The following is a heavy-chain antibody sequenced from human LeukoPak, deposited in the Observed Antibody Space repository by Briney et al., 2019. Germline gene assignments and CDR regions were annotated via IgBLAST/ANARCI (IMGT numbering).Heavy chain of an antibody. D-gene: IGHD6-6*01. CDR2: IYYSGST. CDR1: GGSISSSSYY. J-gene: IGHJ4*02. CDR3: AREGSSGPFDY. Sequence: PSETLSLTCTVSGGSISSSSYYWGWIRQPPGKGLEWIGSIYYSGSTYYNPSLKSRVTISVDTSKNQFSLKLSSVTAADTAVYYCAREGSSGPFDYWGQGTLVTVSS. V-gene: IGHV4-39*02.